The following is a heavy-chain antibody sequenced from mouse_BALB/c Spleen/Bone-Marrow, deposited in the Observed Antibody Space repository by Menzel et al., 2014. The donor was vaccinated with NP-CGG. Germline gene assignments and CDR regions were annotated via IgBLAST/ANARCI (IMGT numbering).Heavy chain of an antibody. CDR2: IRLKSNNYAT. V-gene: IGHV6-6*02. CDR3: TRSGAFAY. CDR1: GFTFSNYW. Sequence: EVQLVESGGGLVQPGGSMKLSCVASGFTFSNYWMSWVRQSPEKGLEWVAEIRLKSNNYATHYAESVKGRFTISRDDSKSSVYLQMNNLRAEDTGIYYCTRSGAFAYWGQGTLVTVSA. J-gene: IGHJ3*01. D-gene: IGHD1-3*01.